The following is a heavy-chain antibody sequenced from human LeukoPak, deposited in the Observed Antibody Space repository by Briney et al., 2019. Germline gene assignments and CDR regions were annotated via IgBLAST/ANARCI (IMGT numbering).Heavy chain of an antibody. J-gene: IGHJ3*02. CDR2: VNARGYST. Sequence: GGSLRLSCAASGFTFSSYAMSWARQAPGKGLEWVSAVNARGYSTYYADSVKGRFTISRDNSKNTLYLQMNSLRAEDTAVYYCARDCSGGSCYHADAFDIWGQGTMVTVSS. V-gene: IGHV3-23*01. CDR3: ARDCSGGSCYHADAFDI. CDR1: GFTFSSYA. D-gene: IGHD2-15*01.